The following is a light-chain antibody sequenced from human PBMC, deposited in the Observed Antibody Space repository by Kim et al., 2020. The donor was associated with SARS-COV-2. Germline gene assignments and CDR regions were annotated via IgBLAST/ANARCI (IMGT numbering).Light chain of an antibody. CDR2: SAS. V-gene: IGKV3-15*01. CDR3: QQYDDWPPWT. J-gene: IGKJ1*01. Sequence: EMAVTQSPATLSVSPGERATLSCRASQSVGTNLAWYQQRPGQAPRLLIYSASIRAIGIPARFSGSGFGTDFTLTISSLQSEDLAVYYCQQYDDWPPWTFGQGTKVDIK. CDR1: QSVGTN.